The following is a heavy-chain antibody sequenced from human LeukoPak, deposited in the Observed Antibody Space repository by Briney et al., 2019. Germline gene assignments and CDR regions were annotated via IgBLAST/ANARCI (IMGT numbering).Heavy chain of an antibody. J-gene: IGHJ5*02. Sequence: SVKVSYKASGGTFNSYAISWVRQAPGQGLEWMGGIIPIFGTANYARKVQGRVTITTDESTTTAYMELSSLRSEDTAVYYCARARSPSSGYLLRDHNWFDPWGQGTLVTVSS. CDR3: ARARSPSSGYLLRDHNWFDP. CDR2: IIPIFGTA. CDR1: GGTFNSYA. D-gene: IGHD3-22*01. V-gene: IGHV1-69*05.